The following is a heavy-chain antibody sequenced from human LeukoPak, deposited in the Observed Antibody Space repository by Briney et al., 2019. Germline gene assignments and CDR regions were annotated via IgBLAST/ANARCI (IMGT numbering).Heavy chain of an antibody. Sequence: SETLSLTCTVSGGSISSSSYYWGWIRQPPGKGLEWIGSIYYSGSTYYNPSLKSRVTISVDTSKNQFSLKLSSVTAADTAVYYCARDLQRAYFDWLLYPGADMDVWGKGTTVTISS. CDR2: IYYSGST. CDR3: ARDLQRAYFDWLLYPGADMDV. V-gene: IGHV4-39*07. D-gene: IGHD3-9*01. J-gene: IGHJ6*03. CDR1: GGSISSSSYY.